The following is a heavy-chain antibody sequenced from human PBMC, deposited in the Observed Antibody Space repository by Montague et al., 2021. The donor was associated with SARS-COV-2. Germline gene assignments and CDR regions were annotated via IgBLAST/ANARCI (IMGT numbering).Heavy chain of an antibody. J-gene: IGHJ6*04. V-gene: IGHV4-61*02. CDR3: ARDVLLWFGELSVLDV. Sequence: TLSLTSTVSGGSISSGSYYWSWIRQPAGKGLEWIGRIYTSGSTNYNPSLKSRVTISVDTSKNQFSLKLSSVTAADTAVYYCARDVLLWFGELSVLDVWGKGTTVTVSS. D-gene: IGHD3-10*01. CDR2: IYTSGST. CDR1: GGSISSGSYY.